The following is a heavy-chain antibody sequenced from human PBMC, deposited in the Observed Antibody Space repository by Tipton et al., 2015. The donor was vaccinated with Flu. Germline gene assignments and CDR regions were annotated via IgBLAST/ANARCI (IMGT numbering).Heavy chain of an antibody. D-gene: IGHD2-21*01. CDR1: GFTFSDYY. CDR2: IISSNSYT. V-gene: IGHV3-11*06. CDR3: ARLRKVVIAKGTHWYFDL. Sequence: SLRLSCAASGFTFSDYYMSWIRQAPGKGLEWVSYIISSNSYTNYADSVKGRFTISRDNAKNSLYLQMNSLRAEDTAVYYCARLRKVVIAKGTHWYFDLWGRGTLVTVSS. J-gene: IGHJ2*01.